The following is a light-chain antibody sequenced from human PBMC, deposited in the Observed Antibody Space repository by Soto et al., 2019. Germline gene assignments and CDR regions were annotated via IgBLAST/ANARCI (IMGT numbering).Light chain of an antibody. V-gene: IGKV1-5*03. Sequence: DIQMTQSPSTLSASVGDRVTITCRASQTINSWLAWYQRKPGKAPTLLIYKASSLQSGVPSRFSGGGSGTEFPLTISNLQPDDFATYYCQQYNHWYTFGQGTKLEIK. J-gene: IGKJ2*01. CDR3: QQYNHWYT. CDR1: QTINSW. CDR2: KAS.